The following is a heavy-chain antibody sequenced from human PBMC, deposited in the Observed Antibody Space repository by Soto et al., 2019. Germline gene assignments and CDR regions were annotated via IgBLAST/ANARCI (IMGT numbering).Heavy chain of an antibody. CDR3: AGTRGYCSGGSCPTVVDY. Sequence: SETLSLTCTVSGGSISSYYWSWILQPPWKGLEWIGYIYYSGSTNYNPSLKGRVTISVDTSKNQFSLKLSSVTAADTAVYYCAGTRGYCSGGSCPTVVDYWGQGRLVIVSS. CDR1: GGSISSYY. D-gene: IGHD2-15*01. V-gene: IGHV4-59*01. CDR2: IYYSGST. J-gene: IGHJ4*02.